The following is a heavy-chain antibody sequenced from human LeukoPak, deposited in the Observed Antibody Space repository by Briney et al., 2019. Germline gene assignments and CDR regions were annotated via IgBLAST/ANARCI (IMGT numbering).Heavy chain of an antibody. CDR2: ISSGSSYT. J-gene: IGHJ4*02. D-gene: IGHD7-27*01. Sequence: PGGSLRLSCAASGFTFSDYYMSWIRQAPGKGLEWVSYISSGSSYTNYADSVKGRFTISRDNAKNSLYLQMNSLRAEDTAVYYCAREDTGEGFDYWGQGTLVTVSS. CDR3: AREDTGEGFDY. CDR1: GFTFSDYY. V-gene: IGHV3-11*06.